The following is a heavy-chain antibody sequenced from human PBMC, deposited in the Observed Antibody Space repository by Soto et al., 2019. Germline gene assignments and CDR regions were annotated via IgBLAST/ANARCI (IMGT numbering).Heavy chain of an antibody. V-gene: IGHV4-4*07. CDR1: GGTLIGYY. Sequence: PSENLSLTCTVPGGTLIGYYWTCIRQSAGGGLEWIGRIYSSGSTNYNPSLKSRVTISLDTSMSHFSLRLRSVSAADTAVYYCARGQRFPGSFHLRGPGPFVTLSS. J-gene: IGHJ5*02. D-gene: IGHD3-3*01. CDR2: IYSSGST. CDR3: ARGQRFPGSFHL.